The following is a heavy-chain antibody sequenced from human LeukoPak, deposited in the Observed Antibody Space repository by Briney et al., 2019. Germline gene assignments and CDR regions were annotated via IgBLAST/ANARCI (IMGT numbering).Heavy chain of an antibody. Sequence: RTGGSLRLSCAASGFTVSSNYMTWVRQAPGKGLEWVSVIYSGGGTYYTDSVKGRFTISRDKSKNTLYLQMNSLRAEDTAVYYCARPPYGGVDYWGQGTLVTVSS. J-gene: IGHJ4*02. V-gene: IGHV3-66*04. CDR1: GFTVSSNY. CDR3: ARPPYGGVDY. D-gene: IGHD4-23*01. CDR2: IYSGGGT.